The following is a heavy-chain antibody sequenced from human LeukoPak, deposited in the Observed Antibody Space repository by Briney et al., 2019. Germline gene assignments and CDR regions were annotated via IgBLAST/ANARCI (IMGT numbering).Heavy chain of an antibody. CDR2: ISSSSSYI. J-gene: IGHJ4*02. CDR1: GFTFSSYS. V-gene: IGHV3-21*01. D-gene: IGHD3-9*01. Sequence: GGSLRLSCAASGFTFSSYSMNWVRQAPGKVLEWVSSISSSSSYIYYADSVKGRFTISRDNAKNSLYLQMNSLRAEDTAVYYCARGQYYDILTGYSTLVYWGQGTLVTVSS. CDR3: ARGQYYDILTGYSTLVY.